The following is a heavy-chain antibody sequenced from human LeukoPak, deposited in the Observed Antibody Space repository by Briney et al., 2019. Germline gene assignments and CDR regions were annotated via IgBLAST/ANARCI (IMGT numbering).Heavy chain of an antibody. Sequence: GGSLRLSCAASEFPFSNYWMNWVRQAPGKGLEGVANIKEDGSESNYVDSVKGRFTISRDNAESSLYLQMNNLRSEDTAIYYCARGRRYNGNWYYFDYWGQGTLVTVSS. CDR3: ARGRRYNGNWYYFDY. CDR1: EFPFSNYW. J-gene: IGHJ4*02. V-gene: IGHV3-7*01. D-gene: IGHD1-14*01. CDR2: IKEDGSES.